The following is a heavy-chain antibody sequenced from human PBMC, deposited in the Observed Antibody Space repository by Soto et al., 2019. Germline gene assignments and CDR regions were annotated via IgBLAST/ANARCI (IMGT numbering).Heavy chain of an antibody. CDR2: VSGSGGST. CDR1: ALMLSPYS. D-gene: IGHD3-10*01. V-gene: IGHV3-23*01. J-gene: IGHJ4*02. Sequence: ASALMLSPYSMRLVRQVLGKGMEWVSAVSGSGGSTYYADSVKGRFTISRDNSKNTLYLQMNSLRAADTAVYYCAKVLLWFGEGYFDYWGQGP. CDR3: AKVLLWFGEGYFDY.